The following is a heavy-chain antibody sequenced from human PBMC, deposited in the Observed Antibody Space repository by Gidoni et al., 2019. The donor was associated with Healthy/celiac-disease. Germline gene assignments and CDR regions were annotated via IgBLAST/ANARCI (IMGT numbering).Heavy chain of an antibody. CDR1: GFTFSSYS. D-gene: IGHD2-15*01. CDR3: ARDSVVGDYYYYYGMDV. CDR2: ISSSSSYI. V-gene: IGHV3-21*01. Sequence: VQLVESGGGLVKPGGSLRLSCAASGFTFSSYSMNWVRQAPGKGLEWVSSISSSSSYIYYADSVKGRFTISRDNAKNSLYLQMNSLRAEDTAVYYCARDSVVGDYYYYYGMDVWGQGTTVTVSS. J-gene: IGHJ6*02.